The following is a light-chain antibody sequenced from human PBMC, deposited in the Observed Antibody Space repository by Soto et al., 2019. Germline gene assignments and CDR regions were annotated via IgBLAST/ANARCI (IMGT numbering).Light chain of an antibody. CDR1: QGIRND. CDR3: LQDYKYPRT. J-gene: IGKJ1*01. V-gene: IGKV1-6*01. Sequence: AIQMTQSPSSLSASVGDRVTITCRASQGIRNDLGWYQQKPGKAPKLLIYAASSLHSGVPSRFSGSGSDTDFTLTISSLQPEDFATYYCLQDYKYPRTFGQGTKVEIK. CDR2: AAS.